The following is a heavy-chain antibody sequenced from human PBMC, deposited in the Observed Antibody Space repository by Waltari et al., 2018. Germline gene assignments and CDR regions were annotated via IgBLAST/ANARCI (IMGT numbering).Heavy chain of an antibody. Sequence: VQLQESGPGLVKASETQSLNCTVPDRSISTYYWNCVRQPAGKGLEWIGRIYTTGSPTYNPSLRSRVTMSVDASKSQFSLKLTSVTAADTAVYYCASGPGKYFYYMDVWGKGTTVTVSS. CDR3: ASGPGKYFYYMDV. CDR2: IYTTGSP. CDR1: DRSISTYY. V-gene: IGHV4-4*07. J-gene: IGHJ6*03.